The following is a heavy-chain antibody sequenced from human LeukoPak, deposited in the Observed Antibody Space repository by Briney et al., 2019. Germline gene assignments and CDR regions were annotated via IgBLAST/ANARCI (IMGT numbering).Heavy chain of an antibody. J-gene: IGHJ4*02. CDR2: ISPYNDNT. V-gene: IGHV1-18*01. D-gene: IGHD1-26*01. CDR1: GYTFTNYG. CDR3: AREESIGSYQFLHDY. Sequence: ASVKVSCKTSGYTFTNYGLSWVRQAPGQGLEWMGWISPYNDNTNYAQKFQGRVTMTTDTSTSTAYMEVSSLRSDDTAVYYCAREESIGSYQFLHDYWGQGTLVTVSS.